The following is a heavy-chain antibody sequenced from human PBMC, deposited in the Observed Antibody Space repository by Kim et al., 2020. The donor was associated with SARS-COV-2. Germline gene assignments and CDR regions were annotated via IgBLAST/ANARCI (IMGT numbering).Heavy chain of an antibody. Sequence: GGSLRLSCAASGFTFSSYAMHWVRQAPGKGLEWVAVISYDGSNKYYADSVKGRFTISRDNSKNTLYLQMNSLRAEDTAVYYCARAATYYDFWSGYYIDSRGLGNGMDVWGQGTTVTVSS. J-gene: IGHJ6*02. V-gene: IGHV3-30*04. CDR1: GFTFSSYA. CDR2: ISYDGSNK. CDR3: ARAATYYDFWSGYYIDSRGLGNGMDV. D-gene: IGHD3-3*01.